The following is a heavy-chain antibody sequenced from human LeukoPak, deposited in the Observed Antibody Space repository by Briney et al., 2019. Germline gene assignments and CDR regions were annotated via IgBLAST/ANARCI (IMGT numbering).Heavy chain of an antibody. Sequence: PSETLSLTCTVSGGSISSSSYYWSWVRQPPGKGLEWIGEINHSGSTNYNPSLKSRVTISANTSKGQFSLKLTSVTAADTAVYYCSTRGDWGQGTLVTVSS. CDR2: INHSGST. V-gene: IGHV4-39*07. J-gene: IGHJ4*02. CDR3: STRGD. CDR1: GGSISSSSYY.